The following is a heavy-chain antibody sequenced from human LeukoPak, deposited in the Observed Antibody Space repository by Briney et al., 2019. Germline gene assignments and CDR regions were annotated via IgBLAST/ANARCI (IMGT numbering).Heavy chain of an antibody. D-gene: IGHD3-10*02. J-gene: IGHJ6*04. Sequence: GGSLRPSCAASGFTFSSYEMSWVRQATGKGLEWVSYISSSGSTIYYADSVKGRFTISRDNAKNSLYLQMNSLRAEDTAVYYCAELGITMIGGVWGKGTTVTISS. CDR1: GFTFSSYE. CDR2: ISSSGSTI. CDR3: AELGITMIGGV. V-gene: IGHV3-48*03.